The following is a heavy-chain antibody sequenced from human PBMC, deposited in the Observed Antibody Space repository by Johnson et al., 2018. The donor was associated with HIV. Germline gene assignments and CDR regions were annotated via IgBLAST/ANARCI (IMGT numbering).Heavy chain of an antibody. Sequence: QVQLVESGGGLVKPGGSLRLSCAASGFTFRDYDMSWNRQAPGKGLEWISYISSSGSTIYYADSVKGRFTISRDNSKNMLYLQMNSLRAEDTALYYCAKTALFQSIWDAFDIWGQGTMVTVSS. D-gene: IGHD3-10*01. CDR2: ISSSGSTI. V-gene: IGHV3-11*04. CDR1: GFTFRDYD. J-gene: IGHJ3*02. CDR3: AKTALFQSIWDAFDI.